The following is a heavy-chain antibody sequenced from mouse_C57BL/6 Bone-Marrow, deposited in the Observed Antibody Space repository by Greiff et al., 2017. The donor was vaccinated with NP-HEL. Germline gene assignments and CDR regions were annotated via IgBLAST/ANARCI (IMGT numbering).Heavy chain of an antibody. CDR1: GFTFSDFY. CDR2: SRNKANDYTT. Sequence: EVNVVESGGGLVQSGRSLRLSCATSGFTFSDFYMEWVRQAPGKGLEWIAASRNKANDYTTEYSASVKGRFIVSRDTSQSILYLQMNALRAEDTAIYYCARDARERGFDYWGKGTTLTVSS. V-gene: IGHV7-1*01. CDR3: ARDARERGFDY. J-gene: IGHJ2*01.